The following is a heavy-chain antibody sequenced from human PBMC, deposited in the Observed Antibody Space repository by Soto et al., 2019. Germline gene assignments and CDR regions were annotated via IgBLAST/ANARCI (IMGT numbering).Heavy chain of an antibody. CDR1: GFTFNTFG. J-gene: IGHJ4*02. CDR2: IWYDGGNK. Sequence: VQLVQSGGGVVQPGGSLRLSCVASGFTFNTFGMHWVRQAPGKGLEWVAGIWYDGGNKYYVDSAKGRFTVSRDNSKNTLYLQMDSLRAEDTAVYYWARGNGNNCGRLDHWGQGTLVTVSS. CDR3: ARGNGNNCGRLDH. V-gene: IGHV3-33*01. D-gene: IGHD1-1*01.